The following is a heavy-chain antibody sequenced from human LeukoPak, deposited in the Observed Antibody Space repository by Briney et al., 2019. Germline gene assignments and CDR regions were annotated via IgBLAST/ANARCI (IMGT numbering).Heavy chain of an antibody. CDR3: AKDFTHYYGSGSSFDY. V-gene: IGHV3-21*01. CDR1: GFTFGIYN. Sequence: GGSLRLSCAAPGFTFGIYNMNWVPQAPGKGLEWVSSISTISSYIYYADSVKSRFTISRDNSKNSLYLQMNSLRAEDTAMYYCAKDFTHYYGSGSSFDYWGQGTLVTVSS. CDR2: ISTISSYI. D-gene: IGHD3-10*01. J-gene: IGHJ4*02.